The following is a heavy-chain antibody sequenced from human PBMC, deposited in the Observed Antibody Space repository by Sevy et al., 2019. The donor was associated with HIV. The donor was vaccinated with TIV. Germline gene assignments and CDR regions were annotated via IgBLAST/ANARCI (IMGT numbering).Heavy chain of an antibody. J-gene: IGHJ4*02. Sequence: GGSLRLSCAASEFSFSSYSMNWVRQAPGQGLEWVSYISSSSSTMYYADSVKGRFTISRDNAKNSLYLQMNTLRAEVTAVYYCARTKSNTAMVSSDYWGQGTLVTVSS. CDR1: EFSFSSYS. V-gene: IGHV3-48*01. CDR2: ISSSSSTM. CDR3: ARTKSNTAMVSSDY. D-gene: IGHD5-18*01.